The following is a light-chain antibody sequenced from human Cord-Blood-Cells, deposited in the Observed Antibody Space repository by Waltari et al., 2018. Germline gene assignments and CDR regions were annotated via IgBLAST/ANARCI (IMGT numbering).Light chain of an antibody. CDR1: QSVSSSY. Sequence: DSVLTQSPGTLSLSQGERATLSCRASQSVSSSYLAWYQQKPGQAPMLLIYGASSRATGIPDRFSGSGSGTDFTLTISRLEPEDFAVYYCQQYGSSPRTFGQGTKVEIK. J-gene: IGKJ1*01. V-gene: IGKV3-20*01. CDR2: GAS. CDR3: QQYGSSPRT.